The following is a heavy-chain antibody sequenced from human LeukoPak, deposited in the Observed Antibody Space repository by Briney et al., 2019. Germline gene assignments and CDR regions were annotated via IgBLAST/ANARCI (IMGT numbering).Heavy chain of an antibody. V-gene: IGHV3-48*01. Sequence: TGGSLRLSCAASGFTFSGYSMNWVRQAPGKGLEWVSYISGSSGTIYYADSVKVRFTISRDNAKNSLYLQMNSLRVEDTAVYYCARDKRPPRYGELFEVSFDHWGLGTLVTVSS. J-gene: IGHJ4*02. D-gene: IGHD3-10*01. CDR3: ARDKRPPRYGELFEVSFDH. CDR2: ISGSSGTI. CDR1: GFTFSGYS.